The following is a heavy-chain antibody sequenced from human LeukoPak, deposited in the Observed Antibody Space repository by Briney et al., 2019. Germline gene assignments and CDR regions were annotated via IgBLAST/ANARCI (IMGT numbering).Heavy chain of an antibody. CDR1: GGSISSSSYY. D-gene: IGHD3-3*01. J-gene: IGHJ4*02. V-gene: IGHV4-39*01. CDR2: IYYSGST. CDR3: ARRRLRKDFWSGYYAGSHFDY. Sequence: SETLSLTCTVSGGSISSSSYYWGWIRQPPGKGLEWIGSIYYSGSTYYNPSLKSRVTISVDTSKNQFSLKLSSVTAADTAVYYCARRRLRKDFWSGYYAGSHFDYWGQGTLVTVSS.